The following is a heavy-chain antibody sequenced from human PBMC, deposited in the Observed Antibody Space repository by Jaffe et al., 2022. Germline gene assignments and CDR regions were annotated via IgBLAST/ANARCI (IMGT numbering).Heavy chain of an antibody. J-gene: IGHJ4*02. D-gene: IGHD4-17*01. V-gene: IGHV3-30*02. CDR3: AKALLRTTVTYD. Sequence: QVQLVESGGGVVQPGGSLRLSCAASGFTFSSYGMHWVRQAPGKGLEWVAFIRYDGSNKYYADSVKGRFTISRDNSKNTLYLQMNSLRAEDTAVYYCAKALLRTTVTYDWGQGTLVTVSS. CDR1: GFTFSSYG. CDR2: IRYDGSNK.